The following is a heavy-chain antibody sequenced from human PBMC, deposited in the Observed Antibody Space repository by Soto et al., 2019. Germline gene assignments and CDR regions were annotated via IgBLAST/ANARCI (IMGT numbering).Heavy chain of an antibody. CDR2: VNYSGNT. V-gene: IGHV4-31*03. J-gene: IGHJ5*02. D-gene: IGHD3-16*01. CDR1: GGSISSGGYY. CDR3: ARVWLRGLYSDHDAGFDP. Sequence: SETLSLTCIVSGGSISSGGYYWSWIRQHPGKGLAWIGYVNYSGNTYYNPSLKSRVTISVDTSKNQFSLKLSPVTAADTAVYFCARVWLRGLYSDHDAGFDPWGKGTLVTVSS.